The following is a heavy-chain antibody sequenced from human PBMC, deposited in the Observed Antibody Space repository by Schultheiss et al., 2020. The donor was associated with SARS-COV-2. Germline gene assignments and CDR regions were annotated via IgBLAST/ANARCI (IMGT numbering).Heavy chain of an antibody. Sequence: GGSLRLSCAASGFTFSSYGMHWVRQAPGKGLEWVAVIWYDGSNKYYADSVKGRFTISRDNSKNTLYLQMNSLRAEDTAVYYCARDRIVVAGLYYYYGMDVWGQGTTVTVSS. CDR3: ARDRIVVAGLYYYYGMDV. CDR2: IWYDGSNK. CDR1: GFTFSSYG. V-gene: IGHV3-30*19. J-gene: IGHJ6*02. D-gene: IGHD6-19*01.